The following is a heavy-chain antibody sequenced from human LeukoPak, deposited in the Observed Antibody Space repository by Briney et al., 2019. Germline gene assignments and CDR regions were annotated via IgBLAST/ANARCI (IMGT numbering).Heavy chain of an antibody. J-gene: IGHJ4*02. D-gene: IGHD2-2*01. CDR2: IYHSGST. V-gene: IGHV4-38-2*02. CDR3: ARDLVPAATSDY. Sequence: SETLSLTCAVSGYSISSGYYWGWIRQPPGKGLEWIGSIYHSGSTYYNPSLKSRVTISVDTSKNQFSLKLSSVTAADTAVYYCARDLVPAATSDYWGQGTLVTVSS. CDR1: GYSISSGYY.